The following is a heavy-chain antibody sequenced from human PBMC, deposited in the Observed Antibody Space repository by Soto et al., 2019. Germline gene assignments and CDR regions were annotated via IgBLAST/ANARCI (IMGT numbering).Heavy chain of an antibody. V-gene: IGHV3-23*01. CDR1: AFTFSSYA. CDR2: ISGSGGST. Sequence: PGGSLRLSCAASAFTFSSYAMNWVRQAPGKGLEWVSAISGSGGSTYYADSVKGRFTISRDNSKNTLYLQMNSLRADDTAVYFCARGGGSSSWYWYFDLWGRGTPVTVSS. CDR3: ARGGGSSSWYWYFDL. J-gene: IGHJ2*01. D-gene: IGHD6-13*01.